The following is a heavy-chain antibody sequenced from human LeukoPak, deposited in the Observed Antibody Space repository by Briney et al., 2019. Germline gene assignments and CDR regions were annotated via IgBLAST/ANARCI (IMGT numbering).Heavy chain of an antibody. CDR2: IYYSGST. D-gene: IGHD4-17*01. CDR3: ARLDYGDYKVRWFDP. J-gene: IGHJ5*02. Sequence: SETLSLTCTVSGGSVNSGSYYWSWIRQPPGKELEWIGYIYYSGSTNYNPSLKSRVTISVDTSKNQFSLKLNSMTAADTAAYYCARLDYGDYKVRWFDPWGQGTLVTVSS. V-gene: IGHV4-61*01. CDR1: GGSVNSGSYY.